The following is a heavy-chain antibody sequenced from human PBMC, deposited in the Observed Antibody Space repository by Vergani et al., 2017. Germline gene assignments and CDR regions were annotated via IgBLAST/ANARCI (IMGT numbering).Heavy chain of an antibody. CDR2: ISYDGSNK. D-gene: IGHD6-13*01. Sequence: QVQLVESGGGVVQPGRSLRLSCAASGFTFSSYAMHWDRQAPGKGLEWVAVISYDGSNKYYADSVKGRFTISRDNSKNTLYLQMNSLRAEDTAVYYCARDLAPIAAAGHFDYWGQGTLVTVSS. CDR3: ARDLAPIAAAGHFDY. J-gene: IGHJ4*02. V-gene: IGHV3-30-3*01. CDR1: GFTFSSYA.